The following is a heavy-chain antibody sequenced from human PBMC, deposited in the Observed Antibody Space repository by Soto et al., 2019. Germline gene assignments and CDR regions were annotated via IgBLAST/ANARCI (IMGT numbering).Heavy chain of an antibody. CDR3: AHRVLRTVFGLVTTTAIYFDF. D-gene: IGHD3-3*01. Sequence: QITLNESGPTVVRPTETLTLTCRFSGFSLTTSGVGVGWIRQSPGKAPEWLALIYWDDDKRYSASLKSRLTNTKDPSKSQVVLTVADLDPTDTATYYCAHRVLRTVFGLVTTTAIYFDFWGQGTPVAVSS. CDR1: GFSLTTSGVG. V-gene: IGHV2-5*02. CDR2: IYWDDDK. J-gene: IGHJ4*02.